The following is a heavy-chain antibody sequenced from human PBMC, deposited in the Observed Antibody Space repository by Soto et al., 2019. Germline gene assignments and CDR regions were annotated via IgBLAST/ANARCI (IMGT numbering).Heavy chain of an antibody. D-gene: IGHD3-9*01. CDR3: AKAVARYYDIHDAFDI. CDR2: ISWNSGSI. V-gene: IGHV3-9*01. J-gene: IGHJ3*02. CDR1: GFTFDDYA. Sequence: GGSLRLSCAASGFTFDDYAMHWVRQAPGQGLEWVSGISWNSGSIGYADSVKGRFTISRDNAKNSLYLQMNSLRAEDTALYYCAKAVARYYDIHDAFDIWGQGTMVTVSS.